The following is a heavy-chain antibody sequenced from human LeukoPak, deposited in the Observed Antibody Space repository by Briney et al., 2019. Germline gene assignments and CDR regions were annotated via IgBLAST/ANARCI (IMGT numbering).Heavy chain of an antibody. J-gene: IGHJ4*02. V-gene: IGHV3-7*01. D-gene: IGHD5-18*01. CDR2: IKEDGGEG. CDR1: GFTSSSYW. Sequence: GSLRLSCAASGFTSSSYWMTWDLQAPGKGLEWVANIKEDGGEGYYVDSVKGRFTVSRDNAKNSLYLQLTSLRAEDTAVYYCARDPIGYSYMDYCGQGALVTVSS. CDR3: ARDPIGYSYMDY.